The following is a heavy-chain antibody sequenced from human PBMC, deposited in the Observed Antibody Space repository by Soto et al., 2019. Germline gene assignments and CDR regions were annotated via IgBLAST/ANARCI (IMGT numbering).Heavy chain of an antibody. J-gene: IGHJ6*03. CDR3: ARESGGATATLDYYYFYMAV. V-gene: IGHV1-2*04. Sequence: QVQLVQSGAEVRKPGASVTVSCRSSGDSFNDYYIHWVRQAPGQGFEWMGWINPNGGVTKYAQKFKGWVSMTRDTSIRTVYMQLSRLRSDDTAVYYCARESGGATATLDYYYFYMAVWGTWTTVTVSS. CDR1: GDSFNDYY. D-gene: IGHD5-12*01. CDR2: INPNGGVT.